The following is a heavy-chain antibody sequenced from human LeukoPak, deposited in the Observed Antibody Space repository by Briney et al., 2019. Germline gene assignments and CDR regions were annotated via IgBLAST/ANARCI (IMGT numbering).Heavy chain of an antibody. D-gene: IGHD2-21*02. CDR1: GFTFSNFW. J-gene: IGHJ4*02. Sequence: GGSLRLSCAASGFTFSNFWMSWVRQAPGKGLEWVANIKQDGSEKHYVDSVKGRFTISRDNSKDTLFLQMHSLRPGDTAVYYCVREDTPATANYWGQGTLVTISS. CDR2: IKQDGSEK. CDR3: VREDTPATANY. V-gene: IGHV3-7*03.